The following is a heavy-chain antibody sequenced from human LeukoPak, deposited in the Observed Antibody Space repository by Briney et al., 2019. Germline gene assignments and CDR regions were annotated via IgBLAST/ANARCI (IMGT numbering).Heavy chain of an antibody. V-gene: IGHV4-39*07. J-gene: IGHJ4*02. CDR1: GGSISSSSYY. Sequence: PSETLSLTCTVSGGSISSSSYYWGWIRQPPGKGLEWIGSIYYSGSTNYNPSLKSRVTISVDTSKNQFSLKLSSVTAADTAVYYCTRSGFWIEGDNWGQGILVTVSS. CDR3: TRSGFWIEGDN. CDR2: IYYSGST. D-gene: IGHD3-3*01.